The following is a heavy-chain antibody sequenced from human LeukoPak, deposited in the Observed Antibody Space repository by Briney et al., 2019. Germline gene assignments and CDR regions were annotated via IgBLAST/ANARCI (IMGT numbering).Heavy chain of an antibody. CDR1: GGTFSSYA. Sequence: ASVKVSCKASGGTFSSYAISWVRQAPGQGLDGMGRIIPILGIANYAQKLQGRVTITADKSTSIAYMELSSLRSEDTAVYYCARGYSTYYYGSGSPNWFDPWGQGTLVTVSS. CDR3: ARGYSTYYYGSGSPNWFDP. D-gene: IGHD3-10*01. V-gene: IGHV1-69*04. J-gene: IGHJ5*02. CDR2: IIPILGIA.